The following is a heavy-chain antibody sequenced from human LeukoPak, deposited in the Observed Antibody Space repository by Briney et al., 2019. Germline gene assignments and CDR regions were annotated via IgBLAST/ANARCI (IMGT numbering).Heavy chain of an antibody. CDR3: ARDLSTMVRARYYYYGMDV. CDR1: GGSISSGGYY. CDR2: IYYSGST. D-gene: IGHD3-10*01. J-gene: IGHJ6*02. V-gene: IGHV4-31*03. Sequence: SETLSLTCTVSGGSISSGGYYWSWIRQHPGKGLEWIGYIYYSGSTYYNPSLKSRVTISVDTSKNQFSLKLSSVTAADTAVYYCARDLSTMVRARYYYYGMDVWGQGTTVTVSS.